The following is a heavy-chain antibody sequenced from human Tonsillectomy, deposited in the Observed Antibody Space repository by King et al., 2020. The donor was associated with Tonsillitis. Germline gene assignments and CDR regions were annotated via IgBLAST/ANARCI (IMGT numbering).Heavy chain of an antibody. J-gene: IGHJ4*02. CDR3: ARDALLGWPPKYYFDY. Sequence: VQLVESGAEVKKPGASVKVSCKASGYTFTGYYMHWVRQAPGQGLEWMGWINPYSGGTNYAQKFQGWVTMTRDTSISTAYMEPSRLRSDDTAVYYCARDALLGWPPKYYFDYWGQGTLVTVSS. V-gene: IGHV1-2*04. CDR2: INPYSGGT. D-gene: IGHD3-10*01. CDR1: GYTFTGYY.